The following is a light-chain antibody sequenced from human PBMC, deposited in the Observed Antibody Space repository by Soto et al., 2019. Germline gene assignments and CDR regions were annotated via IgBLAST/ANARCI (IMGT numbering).Light chain of an antibody. Sequence: QSALTQPPSVSGSPGQSVTISCTGTSGDIGTYNRVSWYQQTPGTAPKVMIYEVSNRPSGVPDRFSGSQSGNTASLTISGLQAEAGADYSCSSYTTSTLVFGGGTKLPVL. V-gene: IGLV2-18*02. CDR3: SSYTTSTLV. J-gene: IGLJ2*01. CDR2: EVS. CDR1: SGDIGTYNR.